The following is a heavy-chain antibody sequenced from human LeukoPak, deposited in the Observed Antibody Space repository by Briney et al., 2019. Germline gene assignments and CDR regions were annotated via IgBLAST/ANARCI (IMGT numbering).Heavy chain of an antibody. D-gene: IGHD6-6*01. CDR3: ARVRYSSSLDY. CDR2: IYSGGST. Sequence: PGGSLRLSCVASGFNVSSTYMNWVRQAPGKGLEWVSVIYSGGSTYYADSVKGRFTISRHNSKNTLYLQMNSLRAEDTAVYYCARVRYSSSLDYWGQGTLVTVSS. CDR1: GFNVSSTY. V-gene: IGHV3-53*04. J-gene: IGHJ4*02.